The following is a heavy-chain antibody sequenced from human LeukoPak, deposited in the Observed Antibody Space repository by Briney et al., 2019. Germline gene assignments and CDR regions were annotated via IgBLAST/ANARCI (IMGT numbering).Heavy chain of an antibody. J-gene: IGHJ4*02. Sequence: QPGGSLRLSCAASEFTFSSYGMHWVRQAPGKGLEWVAFIRYDGSNKYYAHSVKGRFTISRDNSKNTLFLQMKSLRAEDTAVYYCAKDRDCSSSTCHFDQWGQGTLVTVSS. V-gene: IGHV3-30*02. CDR1: EFTFSSYG. D-gene: IGHD2-2*01. CDR2: IRYDGSNK. CDR3: AKDRDCSSSTCHFDQ.